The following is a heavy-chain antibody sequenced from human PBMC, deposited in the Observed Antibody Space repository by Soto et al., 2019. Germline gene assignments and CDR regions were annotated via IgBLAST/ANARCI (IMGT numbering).Heavy chain of an antibody. Sequence: SLRLSCVASGFRISNYEMNWVRQAPGKGLEWVSYISGSGSTVYYADSVKGRFTISRDNAKNSVYLQINTLRVEDTAIYYCARNPSGQWVVPLYCDLWGQGTLVTVSS. V-gene: IGHV3-48*03. D-gene: IGHD6-19*01. CDR1: GFRISNYE. CDR2: ISGSGSTV. CDR3: ARNPSGQWVVPLYCDL. J-gene: IGHJ4*02.